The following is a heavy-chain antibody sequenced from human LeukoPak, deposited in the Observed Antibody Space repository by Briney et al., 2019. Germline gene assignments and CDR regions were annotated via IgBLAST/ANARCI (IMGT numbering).Heavy chain of an antibody. J-gene: IGHJ4*02. Sequence: ASVKVSCKASGGTFSSYAISWLRQAPGQGLEWMGRIIPIFGTANYAQKFQGRVTITTDESTSTAYMELSSLRSEDTAVYYCARLDVNDSSGDLFDYWGQETLVTVSS. D-gene: IGHD3-22*01. CDR2: IIPIFGTA. CDR3: ARLDVNDSSGDLFDY. V-gene: IGHV1-69*05. CDR1: GGTFSSYA.